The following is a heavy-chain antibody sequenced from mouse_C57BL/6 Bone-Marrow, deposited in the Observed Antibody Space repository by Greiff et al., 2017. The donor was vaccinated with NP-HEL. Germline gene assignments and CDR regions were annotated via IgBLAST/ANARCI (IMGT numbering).Heavy chain of an antibody. D-gene: IGHD2-14*01. Sequence: QVQLQQSGAELVRPGTSVKVSCKASGYAFTNYLIEWVKQRPGQGLEWIGVINPGSGGTNYNEKFKGKATLTADKSSSTAYMQLSSLTSEDSAVYFCARSGGTVDYWGQGTTLTVSA. CDR1: GYAFTNYL. J-gene: IGHJ2*01. V-gene: IGHV1-54*01. CDR2: INPGSGGT. CDR3: ARSGGTVDY.